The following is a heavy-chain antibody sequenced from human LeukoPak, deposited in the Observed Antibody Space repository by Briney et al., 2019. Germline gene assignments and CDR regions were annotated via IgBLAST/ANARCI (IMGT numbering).Heavy chain of an antibody. V-gene: IGHV5-51*01. D-gene: IGHD4-17*01. Sequence: GESLKISCKGSGYSFTSYWIGWVRQMPGKGLEWMGIIYPGDSDTRYSPSFQGQVTISADKSISTAYLQWSSLEASDTAMYYCARTRYYGVNEGARFDYWGQGTLVTVSS. J-gene: IGHJ4*02. CDR2: IYPGDSDT. CDR3: ARTRYYGVNEGARFDY. CDR1: GYSFTSYW.